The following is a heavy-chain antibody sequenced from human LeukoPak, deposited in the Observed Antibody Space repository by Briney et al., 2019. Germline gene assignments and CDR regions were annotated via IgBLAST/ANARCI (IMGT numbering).Heavy chain of an antibody. D-gene: IGHD3-3*01. CDR3: ARDRGPYDFWSGYSPWFDP. V-gene: IGHV4-61*02. CDR1: GGSISSGSYY. CDR2: IYTSGST. J-gene: IGHJ5*02. Sequence: SETLSLTCTVSGGSISSGSYYWSWIRQPAGKGLEWIGRIYTSGSTNYNPSLKSRVTISVDTSKNQFSLKLSSVTAADTAVYCCARDRGPYDFWSGYSPWFDPWGQGTLVTVSS.